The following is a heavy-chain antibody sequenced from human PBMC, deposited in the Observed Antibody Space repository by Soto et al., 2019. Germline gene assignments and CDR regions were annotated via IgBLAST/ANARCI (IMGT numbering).Heavy chain of an antibody. D-gene: IGHD2-15*01. CDR3: ATSNCSGGSCYSYYFDY. Sequence: QVQLVQSGAEVKKPGASVKVSCKTSGYTFTSYGISWVRQAPGQGLEWMGWISAYNGNTNYAQKLQGRVTMTTDTSTSTACMELRSLRSDDTAVYYCATSNCSGGSCYSYYFDYWGQGTLVTVSS. J-gene: IGHJ4*02. CDR1: GYTFTSYG. V-gene: IGHV1-18*01. CDR2: ISAYNGNT.